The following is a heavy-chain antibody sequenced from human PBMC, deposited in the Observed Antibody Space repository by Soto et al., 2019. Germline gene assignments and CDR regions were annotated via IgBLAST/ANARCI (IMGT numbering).Heavy chain of an antibody. D-gene: IGHD6-19*01. CDR3: AKDTSIAVAGTLGP. Sequence: EVQLLESGGGLVQPGGSLRPSCAASGFTFSSYAMSWVRQAPGKGLEWVSAISGSGGSTYYADSVKGRFTISRDNSKNTLYLQMNSLRAEDTAVYYCAKDTSIAVAGTLGPWGQGTLVTVSS. CDR1: GFTFSSYA. J-gene: IGHJ4*02. CDR2: ISGSGGST. V-gene: IGHV3-23*01.